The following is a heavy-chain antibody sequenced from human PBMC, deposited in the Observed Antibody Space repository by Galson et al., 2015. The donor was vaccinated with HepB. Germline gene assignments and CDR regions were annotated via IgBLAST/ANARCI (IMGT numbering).Heavy chain of an antibody. J-gene: IGHJ4*02. CDR3: ARTKTYYYDSSGHPYDY. D-gene: IGHD3-22*01. CDR2: ISAYNGDT. CDR1: GYTFTSYG. V-gene: IGHV1-18*01. Sequence: SVKVSCKASGYTFTSYGISWVRQAPGQGLEWMGWISAYNGDTNYAQKLQGRVTMTTDTSTSTAYMELRSLRSDDTAVYYCARTKTYYYDSSGHPYDYWGQGTLVTVSS.